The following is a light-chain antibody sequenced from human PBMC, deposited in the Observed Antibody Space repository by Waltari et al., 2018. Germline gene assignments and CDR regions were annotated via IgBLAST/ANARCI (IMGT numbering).Light chain of an antibody. CDR3: SSYAGSNTVV. CDR2: EVN. V-gene: IGLV2-8*01. CDR1: ISDVGGYGY. Sequence: QSALTQPPSASGSPGQSVTISCTGTISDVGGYGYVSWYQQHPGKAPKVMIYEVNKRPSGVPDRFSGSKSGSTASLTVSGLQADDEAAYYCSSYAGSNTVVFGGGTKLTVL. J-gene: IGLJ2*01.